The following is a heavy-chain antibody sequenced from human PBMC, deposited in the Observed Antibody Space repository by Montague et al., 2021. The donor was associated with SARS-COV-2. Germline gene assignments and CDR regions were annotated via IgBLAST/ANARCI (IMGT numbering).Heavy chain of an antibody. D-gene: IGHD3-10*01. Sequence: SETLSLTCTVSGGSISSSSYYWGWIRQPPGKGLEWIGSIYYSGSTYYNPSLKSRVTISVDTSKNQFSLKLSSVTAADTAVYYCAGMSITMVQGVIMGAFDIWGQGTMGTVSS. CDR1: GGSISSSSYY. J-gene: IGHJ3*02. CDR3: AGMSITMVQGVIMGAFDI. V-gene: IGHV4-39*07. CDR2: IYYSGST.